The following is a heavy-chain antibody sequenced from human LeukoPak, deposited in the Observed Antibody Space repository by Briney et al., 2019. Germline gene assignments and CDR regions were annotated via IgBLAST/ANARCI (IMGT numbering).Heavy chain of an antibody. J-gene: IGHJ4*02. CDR1: GYSFTSYW. Sequence: GESLKISCKGSGYSFTSYWIGWVRQMPGKGLEWMGIIFPGDSDTRYSPSFQGQVTVSADKSITTAYLQWSSLKASDTAMYYCARRPYSSNWYNFDYWGQGTLVTVSS. CDR2: IFPGDSDT. V-gene: IGHV5-51*01. D-gene: IGHD6-13*01. CDR3: ARRPYSSNWYNFDY.